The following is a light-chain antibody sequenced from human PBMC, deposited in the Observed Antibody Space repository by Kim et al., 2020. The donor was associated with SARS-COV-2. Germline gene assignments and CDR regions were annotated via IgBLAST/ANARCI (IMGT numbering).Light chain of an antibody. CDR3: QAWDGSTAV. CDR1: KLGGKF. Sequence: SVSRGQTASITCSGAKLGGKFASWHRQKPAPSPAVVIYQDNKRPAGSPARFSGSTYGNTATLCIGGTQAMDEADEYCQAWDGSTAVFAGGTQLTVL. J-gene: IGLJ2*01. CDR2: QDN. V-gene: IGLV3-1*01.